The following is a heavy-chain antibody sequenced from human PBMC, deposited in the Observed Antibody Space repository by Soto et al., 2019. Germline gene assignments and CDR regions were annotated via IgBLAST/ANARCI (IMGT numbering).Heavy chain of an antibody. D-gene: IGHD3-22*01. Sequence: SETLSLTCAVYGGSFSGYYWDWIRQPPGKGLEWIGEINHRGSTNYNPSLKSRVTISVDTSKNQFSLKLTSVTAADTAIYYCARAFDDNGGYYNGYFSDSWGQGAQVTVSS. CDR1: GGSFSGYY. V-gene: IGHV4-34*01. J-gene: IGHJ4*02. CDR2: INHRGST. CDR3: ARAFDDNGGYYNGYFSDS.